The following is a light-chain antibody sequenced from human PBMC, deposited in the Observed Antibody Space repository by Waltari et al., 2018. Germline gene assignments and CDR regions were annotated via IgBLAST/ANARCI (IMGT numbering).Light chain of an antibody. CDR2: TTS. CDR3: QKYGGSPPYT. V-gene: IGKV3-20*01. CDR1: QSVSSSH. J-gene: IGKJ2*01. Sequence: ETVLTQSPGTLSLSPGERATLPCRASQSVSSSHLAWYQQKPGQAPRVLISTTSNRATGIPDRFSGSGSGTDFTLTISRLEAEDFAVYYCQKYGGSPPYTFGLGTKLEIK.